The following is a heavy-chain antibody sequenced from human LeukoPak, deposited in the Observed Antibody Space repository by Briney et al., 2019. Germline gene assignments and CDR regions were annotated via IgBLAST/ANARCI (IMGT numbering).Heavy chain of an antibody. CDR2: ISCRSGGI. Sequence: AGGSLRLSCAASGFTLREYAMSWVRQAPGKGLEWVSNISCRSGGIVYGDSVRGRFTVSRDNAKTSLYLEMNSLREEDTALYYCGMESQIMVPSIDFSGQRALGTVSS. CDR1: GFTLREYA. CDR3: GMESQIMVPSIDF. V-gene: IGHV3-9*01. J-gene: IGHJ4*02. D-gene: IGHD2-8*01.